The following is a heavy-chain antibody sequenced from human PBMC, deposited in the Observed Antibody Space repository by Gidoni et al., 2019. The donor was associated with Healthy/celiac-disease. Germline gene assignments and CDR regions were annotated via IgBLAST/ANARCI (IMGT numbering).Heavy chain of an antibody. J-gene: IGHJ4*02. CDR1: GFSLSNARMG. CDR2: IFSNDEK. D-gene: IGHD1-26*01. V-gene: IGHV2-26*01. CDR3: ARIRVGATIRFDY. Sequence: QVTLKESGPVLVKPTETLTLTCTVSGFSLSNARMGVSWIRQPPGKALEWLAHIFSNDEKSYSTSLKSRLTISKDTSKSQVVLTMTNMDPVDTATYYCARIRVGATIRFDYWGQGTLVTVSS.